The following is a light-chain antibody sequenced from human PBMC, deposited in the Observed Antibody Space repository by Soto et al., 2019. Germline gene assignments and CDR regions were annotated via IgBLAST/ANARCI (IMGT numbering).Light chain of an antibody. J-gene: IGKJ4*01. CDR2: GAS. CDR3: QQYHDWPLT. V-gene: IGKV3-15*01. CDR1: QAINSN. Sequence: EIVMTQSPANLSVSPGETATLSCSASQAINSNLAWYQQRVGQAPRLLIYGASTRATGVPARVSGSGSETEFTLTIRGLQSEDFALYYCQQYHDWPLTFGGGTKLDIK.